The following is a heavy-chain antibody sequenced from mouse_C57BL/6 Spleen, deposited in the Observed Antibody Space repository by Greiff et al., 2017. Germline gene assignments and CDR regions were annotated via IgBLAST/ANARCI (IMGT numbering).Heavy chain of an antibody. V-gene: IGHV1-15*01. CDR1: GYTFTDYE. J-gene: IGHJ2*01. CDR2: IDPETGGT. Sequence: VKLMESGAELVRPGASVTLSCKASGYTFTDYEMHWVKQTPVHGLEWIGAIDPETGGTAYNQKFKGKAILTADKSSSTAYMELRSLTSEDSAVYYCTRGMHYWGQGTTLTVSS. CDR3: TRGMHY.